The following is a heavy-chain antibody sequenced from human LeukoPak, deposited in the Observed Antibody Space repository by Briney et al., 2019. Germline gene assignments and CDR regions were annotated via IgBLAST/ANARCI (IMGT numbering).Heavy chain of an antibody. Sequence: SETLSLTCTVSGGSISSYYWSWIRQPPGKGLEWIGYIYYSGSTNYNPSLKSRVTISVDTSKNQFSLKLSSVTAADTAVYYCARDAIYGGYLGYWGQGTLVTVSS. V-gene: IGHV4-59*01. CDR2: IYYSGST. J-gene: IGHJ4*02. CDR1: GGSISSYY. CDR3: ARDAIYGGYLGY. D-gene: IGHD5-12*01.